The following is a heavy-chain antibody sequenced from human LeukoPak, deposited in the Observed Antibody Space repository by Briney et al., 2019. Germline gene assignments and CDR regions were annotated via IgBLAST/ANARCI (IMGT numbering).Heavy chain of an antibody. D-gene: IGHD2-15*01. J-gene: IGHJ4*02. V-gene: IGHV4-34*01. CDR2: INHSGST. Sequence: PSETLSLTCAVYGGSFSGYYWSWIRQPPGKGLEWIGEINHSGSTNYNPSLKSRVTISVDTSKNQFSLKLTSVTAADTAVYYCARGGSCSGGSCYGGGFDYWGQGILVTVSS. CDR1: GGSFSGYY. CDR3: ARGGSCSGGSCYGGGFDY.